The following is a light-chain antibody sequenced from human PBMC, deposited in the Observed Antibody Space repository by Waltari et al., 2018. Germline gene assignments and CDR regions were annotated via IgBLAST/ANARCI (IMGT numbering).Light chain of an antibody. CDR1: SSDVGGYNY. Sequence: SALTQPASVSGSPGQSITIPCTGTSSDVGGYNYVPWYQQHPGKAPKLMIYDVSKRPSGVSNRFSGSKSGNTASLTISGLQAEDEADYYCCSYAGSSTFGVFGGGTKLTVL. V-gene: IGLV2-23*02. J-gene: IGLJ2*01. CDR2: DVS. CDR3: CSYAGSSTFGV.